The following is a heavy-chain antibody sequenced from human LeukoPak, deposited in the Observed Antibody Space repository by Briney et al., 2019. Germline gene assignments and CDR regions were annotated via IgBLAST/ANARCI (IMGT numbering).Heavy chain of an antibody. Sequence: AGGYLRLSCAASGFIFYEYAMHWVRQAPGKGLEWVSTISWNSDIILYADSVKGRFTISRDNDKNSLYLEMNSLRPEDMALYYCVKSGGYYYMDAWGKGTTVIVSS. CDR1: GFIFYEYA. D-gene: IGHD3-16*01. CDR3: VKSGGYYYMDA. J-gene: IGHJ6*03. CDR2: ISWNSDII. V-gene: IGHV3-9*03.